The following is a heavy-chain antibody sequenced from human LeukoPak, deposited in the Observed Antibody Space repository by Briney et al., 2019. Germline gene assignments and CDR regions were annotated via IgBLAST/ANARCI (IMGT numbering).Heavy chain of an antibody. D-gene: IGHD1-26*01. CDR1: GYTFTSYY. Sequence: WASVKVSCKASGYTFTSYYMHWVRQAPGQGLEWMGIINPSGGSTSYAQKFQGRVTMTRDTSTSTVYMELSSLRSEDTAVYYCARQSYRGSYLLYWFDPWGQGTLVTVSS. CDR3: ARQSYRGSYLLYWFDP. V-gene: IGHV1-46*01. CDR2: INPSGGST. J-gene: IGHJ5*02.